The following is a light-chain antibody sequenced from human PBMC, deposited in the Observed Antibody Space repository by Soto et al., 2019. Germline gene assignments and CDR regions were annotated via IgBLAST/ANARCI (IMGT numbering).Light chain of an antibody. Sequence: QSVLTQPASVSGSPGQSITISCTGTSSDVGGYNYVSWYQQHPGKAPKVMIYEVSNRPSGVSNRFSASKSGNTASLTISWLQVEDEADYYCSSFTSSGTRVFGTGTKLTVL. CDR2: EVS. CDR3: SSFTSSGTRV. J-gene: IGLJ1*01. CDR1: SSDVGGYNY. V-gene: IGLV2-14*01.